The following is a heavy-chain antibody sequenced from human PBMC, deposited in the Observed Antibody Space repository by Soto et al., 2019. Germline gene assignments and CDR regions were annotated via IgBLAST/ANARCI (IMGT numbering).Heavy chain of an antibody. J-gene: IGHJ5*02. D-gene: IGHD2-2*01. CDR3: ARDRLPYCISTSCHAHNWFDP. Sequence: QVQLVQSGAEVKKPGSSVKVSCKASGGTFSSYAISWVRQAPGQGLEWMGGIIPIFGTANYAQKFQGRVTITADESTSTAYMELSSLRSEDTAVYYCARDRLPYCISTSCHAHNWFDPWGQGTLVTVSS. V-gene: IGHV1-69*12. CDR1: GGTFSSYA. CDR2: IIPIFGTA.